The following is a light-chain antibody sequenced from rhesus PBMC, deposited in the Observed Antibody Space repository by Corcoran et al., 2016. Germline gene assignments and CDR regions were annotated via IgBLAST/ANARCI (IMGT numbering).Light chain of an antibody. J-gene: IGKJ4*01. CDR1: QGISNK. CDR2: GAS. V-gene: IGKV1-25*02. CDR3: QHGYGIPLT. Sequence: DIQMTQSPSSLSASVGDTVTITCQASQGISNKLAWYQQKPGKFPKLLIYGASTSQSGVPSRFSGSGSGTDLTITISSLQAEDFATYYCQHGYGIPLTFGGGTKVELK.